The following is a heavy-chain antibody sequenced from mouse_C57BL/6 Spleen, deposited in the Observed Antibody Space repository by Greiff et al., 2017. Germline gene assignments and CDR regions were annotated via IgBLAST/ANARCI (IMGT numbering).Heavy chain of an antibody. V-gene: IGHV1-64*01. CDR2: IHPNSGST. CDR1: GYTFTSYW. CDR3: SREDNWWDWYFDV. D-gene: IGHD4-1*01. Sequence: VQLQQPGAELVKPGASVKLSCKASGYTFTSYWMHWVKQRPGQGLEWIGMIHPNSGSTNYNEKFKSKATLTVDKSSSTAYMQLSSLTSEDSAVYYCSREDNWWDWYFDVWGTGTTVTVSS. J-gene: IGHJ1*03.